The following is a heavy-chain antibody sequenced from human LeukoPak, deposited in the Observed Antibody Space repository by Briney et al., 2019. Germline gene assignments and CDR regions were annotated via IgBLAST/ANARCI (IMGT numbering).Heavy chain of an antibody. CDR1: GFTVSSNS. V-gene: IGHV3-53*01. D-gene: IGHD1-26*01. Sequence: GGSLRLSCTVSGFTVSSNSMSWVRQAPGKGLEWVSFIYSDNTHYSDSVKGRFTISRDNAKNSLYLQMNSLRAEDTAVYYCARDYQTPGATIHNWFDPWGQGTLVTVSS. CDR2: IYSDNT. J-gene: IGHJ5*02. CDR3: ARDYQTPGATIHNWFDP.